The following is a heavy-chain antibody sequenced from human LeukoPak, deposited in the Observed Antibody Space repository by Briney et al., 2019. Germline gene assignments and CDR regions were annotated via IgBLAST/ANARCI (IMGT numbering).Heavy chain of an antibody. V-gene: IGHV1-2*02. Sequence: ASVKVSCKTSGYSFTDYYMHWVRLAPGQGLEWMGWINPNSGGTSSAQKFQGRVTMTRDTSITTVYMEVSWLTSDDTAIYYCARADRLHGGPYLIGPWGQGTPVTVSS. CDR2: INPNSGGT. CDR1: GYSFTDYY. D-gene: IGHD2-21*01. J-gene: IGHJ5*02. CDR3: ARADRLHGGPYLIGP.